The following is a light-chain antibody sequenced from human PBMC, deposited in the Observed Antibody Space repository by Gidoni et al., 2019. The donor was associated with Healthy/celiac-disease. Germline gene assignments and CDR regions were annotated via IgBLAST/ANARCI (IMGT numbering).Light chain of an antibody. CDR3: QQSYSTPPIT. CDR1: QSISSY. CDR2: AAS. J-gene: IGKJ5*01. V-gene: IGKV1-39*01. Sequence: IQMTQSPSSLSASVGDRVTITCRASQSISSYLNWYQQKPGKAPKLLIYAASSLQSGVLSRFSGSGSGTDFTLTISSLQPEDFATYYCQQSYSTPPITFGQGTRLEIK.